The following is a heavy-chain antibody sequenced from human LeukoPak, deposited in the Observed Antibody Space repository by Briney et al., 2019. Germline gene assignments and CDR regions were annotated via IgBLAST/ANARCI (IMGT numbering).Heavy chain of an antibody. D-gene: IGHD5-12*01. J-gene: IGHJ6*02. CDR3: AKYSGYDFYYYYYGMDV. CDR1: GFTFSSYA. Sequence: GGSLRLSCAASGFTFSSYAMHWVRQAPGKGLEWVAVISYDGSNKYYADSVKGRFIISRDNSKNTLYLQMNSLRAEDTAVYYCAKYSGYDFYYYYYGMDVWGQGTTVTVSS. CDR2: ISYDGSNK. V-gene: IGHV3-30-3*02.